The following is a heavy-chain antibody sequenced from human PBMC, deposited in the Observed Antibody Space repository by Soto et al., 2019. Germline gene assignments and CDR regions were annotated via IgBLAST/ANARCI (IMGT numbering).Heavy chain of an antibody. CDR2: INSNGRTI. D-gene: IGHD3-10*01. Sequence: PGGSLRLSCAASGFTFSDYWMHWVRQAPGKGLVWVSRINSNGRTISYADSVKGRFTISRDNSKNSLYLQMNSLRAEDTAVYYCARVKYYNSWQHYYGMDVWGQGTTVTVSS. CDR1: GFTFSDYW. CDR3: ARVKYYNSWQHYYGMDV. J-gene: IGHJ6*02. V-gene: IGHV3-74*01.